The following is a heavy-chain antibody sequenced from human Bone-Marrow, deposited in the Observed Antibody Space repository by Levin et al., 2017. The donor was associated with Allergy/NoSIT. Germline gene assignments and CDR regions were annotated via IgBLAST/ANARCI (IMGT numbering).Heavy chain of an antibody. CDR1: GGSITSGSYY. Sequence: RSQTLSLTCTVSGGSITSGSYYWGWIRQPPGKGLEWIGSIYYSGSSFYSPSLKSRVTISVDMSKNQFSLKLSSVTAADTAVYYCARHHDDFLTGYSYSFAYWGQGILVTVSS. CDR2: IYYSGSS. D-gene: IGHD3-9*01. CDR3: ARHHDDFLTGYSYSFAY. J-gene: IGHJ4*02. V-gene: IGHV4-39*01.